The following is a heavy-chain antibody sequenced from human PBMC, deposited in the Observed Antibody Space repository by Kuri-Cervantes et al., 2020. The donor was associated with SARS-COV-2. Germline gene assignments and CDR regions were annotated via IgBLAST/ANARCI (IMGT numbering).Heavy chain of an antibody. CDR3: ARGHIVVVPAARNWFDP. J-gene: IGHJ5*02. CDR2: MYYSGST. V-gene: IGHV4-39*01. CDR1: GGSISSSSYY. Sequence: SETLSLTCTVSGGSISSSSYYWGWIRQPPGKGLEWIGSMYYSGSTYYNPSLKSRVTISVDTSKNQFSLKLSSVTAADTAVYYCARGHIVVVPAARNWFDPWGQGTLVTVSS. D-gene: IGHD2-2*01.